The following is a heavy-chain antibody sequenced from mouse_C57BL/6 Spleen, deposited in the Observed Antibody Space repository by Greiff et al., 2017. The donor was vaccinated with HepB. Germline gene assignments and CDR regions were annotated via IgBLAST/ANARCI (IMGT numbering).Heavy chain of an antibody. Sequence: EVKLVESGGGLVKPGGSLKLSCAASGFTFSSYAMSWVRQTPEKRLEWVATISDGGSYTYYPENVKGRFTISRDNAKNNLYLQMSHLKSEDTAMYYCARSTVVDFDSGGQGTTLPVSS. J-gene: IGHJ2*01. CDR2: ISDGGSYT. D-gene: IGHD1-1*02. V-gene: IGHV5-4*03. CDR1: GFTFSSYA. CDR3: ARSTVVDFDS.